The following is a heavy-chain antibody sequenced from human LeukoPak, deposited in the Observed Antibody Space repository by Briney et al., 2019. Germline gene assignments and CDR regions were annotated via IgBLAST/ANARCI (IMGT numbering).Heavy chain of an antibody. Sequence: SETLSLTCAVSRYSISSGYYWGWIRQPPGKGLEWIGSIYHSGTTHYNPSLKSRVTISVDTSKNQFSLKLSSVTAADTAVYYCARRLYSSSYWYFDLWGRGTLVTVSS. J-gene: IGHJ2*01. D-gene: IGHD6-6*01. CDR3: ARRLYSSSYWYFDL. CDR1: RYSISSGYY. V-gene: IGHV4-38-2*01. CDR2: IYHSGTT.